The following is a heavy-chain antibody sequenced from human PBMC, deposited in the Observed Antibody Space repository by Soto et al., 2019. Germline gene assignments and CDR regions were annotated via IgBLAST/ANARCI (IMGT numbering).Heavy chain of an antibody. CDR1: GYTFTSYG. D-gene: IGHD4-17*01. CDR3: ERDYGDWTTFDY. CDR2: ISTGNGKT. V-gene: IGHV1-3*04. J-gene: IGHJ4*02. Sequence: ASVKVSSKASGYTFTSYGIRWVRQAPGQGLEWMGWISTGNGKTKYSQKFQGRVTISRDTSASTAYMELSSLRSEDTAVYCCERDYGDWTTFDYWGQGTLVTVSS.